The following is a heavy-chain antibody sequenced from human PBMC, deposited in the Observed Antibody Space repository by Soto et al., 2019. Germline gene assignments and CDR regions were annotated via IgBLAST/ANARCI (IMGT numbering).Heavy chain of an antibody. V-gene: IGHV4-31*03. J-gene: IGHJ6*02. D-gene: IGHD3-10*01. CDR1: GGSISSGGYY. CDR3: ARDMYYYGSRKDVMYV. CDR2: IYYSGST. Sequence: SETLSLTCTVSGGSISSGGYYWTWIRQHPGKGLEWIGYIYYSGSTYYNPSLKSRVTISVDTSKNQFSLKLSSVTAADTAVYYCARDMYYYGSRKDVMYVWGQGTTVTVYS.